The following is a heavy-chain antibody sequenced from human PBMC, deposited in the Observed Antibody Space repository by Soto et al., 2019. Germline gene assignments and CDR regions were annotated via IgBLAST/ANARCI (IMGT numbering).Heavy chain of an antibody. Sequence: GGSLRLSCAASGFTFSSYAMHWVRQAPGKGLEWVAVISYDGSNKYYADSVKGRFTISRDNSKNTLYLQMNSLRAEDTAVYYCARVHLPYSGSYYVQHWGQGTLVTVSS. CDR3: ARVHLPYSGSYYVQH. V-gene: IGHV3-30-3*01. CDR1: GFTFSSYA. J-gene: IGHJ1*01. CDR2: ISYDGSNK. D-gene: IGHD1-26*01.